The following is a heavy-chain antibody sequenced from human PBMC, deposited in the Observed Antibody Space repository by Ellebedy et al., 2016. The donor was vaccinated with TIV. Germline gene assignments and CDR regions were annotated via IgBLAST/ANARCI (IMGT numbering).Heavy chain of an antibody. CDR2: INPNSGGT. V-gene: IGHV1-2*02. CDR1: GYTFTSYG. Sequence: ASVKVSCXASGYTFTSYGISWVQQAPGQGLEWMGWINPNSGGTNYAQKFQGRVTMTRDTSISTAYMELSRLRSDDTAVYHCARRRLRWSVFDYWGQGTLVTVSS. D-gene: IGHD4-23*01. J-gene: IGHJ4*02. CDR3: ARRRLRWSVFDY.